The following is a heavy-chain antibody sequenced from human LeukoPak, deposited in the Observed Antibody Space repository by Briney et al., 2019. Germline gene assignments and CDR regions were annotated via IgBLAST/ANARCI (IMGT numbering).Heavy chain of an antibody. CDR2: IIPIFGTA. V-gene: IGHV1-69*13. D-gene: IGHD4-17*01. Sequence: ASVKVSCKASGGTFSSYAISWVRQAPGQGLEWMGGIIPIFGTANYAQKFQGRVTITADESTSTAYMELSSLRSEDTAVYYCARDRRHGDYDEQWGQGTLVTVSS. CDR3: ARDRRHGDYDEQ. J-gene: IGHJ4*02. CDR1: GGTFSSYA.